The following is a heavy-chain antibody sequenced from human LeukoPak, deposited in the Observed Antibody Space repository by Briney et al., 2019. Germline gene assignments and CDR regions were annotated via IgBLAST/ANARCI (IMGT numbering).Heavy chain of an antibody. D-gene: IGHD6-13*01. Sequence: GGSLRLSCAASGFTFSSYAMSWVRQAPGKGLEWVSAISGSGGSTYYADSVKGRFTISRDNSKNTLYLQMNSLRAEDTAVYYCAKEMQIAAADPRVFDYWGQGTLVTVSS. CDR2: ISGSGGST. CDR3: AKEMQIAAADPRVFDY. CDR1: GFTFSSYA. V-gene: IGHV3-23*01. J-gene: IGHJ4*02.